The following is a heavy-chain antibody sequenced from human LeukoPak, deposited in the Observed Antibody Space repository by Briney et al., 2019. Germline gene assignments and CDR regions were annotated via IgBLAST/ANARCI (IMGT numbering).Heavy chain of an antibody. D-gene: IGHD3-22*01. V-gene: IGHV3-23*01. CDR1: GFTFSSYA. J-gene: IGHJ3*02. CDR3: ARDPYYDSSGSNVGGDAFDI. Sequence: PGGSLRLSCAASGFTFSSYAMSWVRQAPGKGLEWVSAISGSGGSTYYADSVKGRFTISRDNSKNTLYLQMNSLRAEDTAVYYCARDPYYDSSGSNVGGDAFDIWGQGTMVTVSS. CDR2: ISGSGGST.